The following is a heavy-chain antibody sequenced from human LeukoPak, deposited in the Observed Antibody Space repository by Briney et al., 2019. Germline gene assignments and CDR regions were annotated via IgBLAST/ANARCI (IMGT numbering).Heavy chain of an antibody. CDR3: AKGHWGLDY. CDR2: LSNSGSDI. J-gene: IGHJ4*02. CDR1: GFRISGYY. V-gene: IGHV3-11*01. D-gene: IGHD7-27*01. Sequence: GGSLRLSCVVSGFRISGYYMTWIRQAPGKGLEYISYLSNSGSDIFYADSVKGRFSISRDNAKNSLYLVMNSLRAEDTAMYYCAKGHWGLDYWGQGILVTVSS.